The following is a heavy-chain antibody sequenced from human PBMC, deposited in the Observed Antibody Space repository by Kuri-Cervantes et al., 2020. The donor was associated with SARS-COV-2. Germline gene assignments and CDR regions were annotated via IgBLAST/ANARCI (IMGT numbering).Heavy chain of an antibody. CDR1: GFTVSSNY. CDR3: TRVKLLWFGEFS. CDR2: IRSKAYGGTT. J-gene: IGHJ4*02. Sequence: GESLKISCAASGFTVSSNYMSWVRQAPGKGLEWVGFIRSKAYGGTTEYAASVKGRFTISRDDSKSIAYLQMNSLKTEDTAVYYCTRVKLLWFGEFSWGQGTLVTVSS. V-gene: IGHV3-49*04. D-gene: IGHD3-10*01.